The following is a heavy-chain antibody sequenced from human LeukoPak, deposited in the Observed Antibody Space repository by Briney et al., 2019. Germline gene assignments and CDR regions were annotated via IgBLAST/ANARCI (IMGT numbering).Heavy chain of an antibody. D-gene: IGHD2-2*01. J-gene: IGHJ5*02. CDR3: AREAFYCSSTSCYCPRGVPKIFDP. CDR2: INAGNGNT. V-gene: IGHV1-3*01. CDR1: GCTFTSYA. Sequence: GASVKVSCKASGCTFTSYAMHWVRQAPGRRLEWMGWINAGNGNTKYSQKFQGRVTITRDTSASTAYMELSSLRSDDTAVYFWAREAFYCSSTSCYCPRGVPKIFDPWGQGTLVTVSS.